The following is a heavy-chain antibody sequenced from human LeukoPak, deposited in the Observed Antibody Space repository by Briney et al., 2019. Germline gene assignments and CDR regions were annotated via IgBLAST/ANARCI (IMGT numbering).Heavy chain of an antibody. CDR1: GFTFTSYW. D-gene: IGHD1-26*01. CDR3: ARWAGAILTDY. Sequence: PGGSLRLSCAASGFTFTSYWMTWVRQAPGKGLEWLTNVNEDGSVKHYVDSVRGRFTISRDNAKSSLYLQMNSLRAEDTAVYYCARWAGAILTDYWGQGTLVTVSS. V-gene: IGHV3-7*01. J-gene: IGHJ4*02. CDR2: VNEDGSVK.